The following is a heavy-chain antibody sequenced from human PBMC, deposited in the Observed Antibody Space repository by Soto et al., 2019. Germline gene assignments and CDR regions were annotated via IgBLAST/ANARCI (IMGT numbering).Heavy chain of an antibody. D-gene: IGHD6-19*01. CDR1: GFTFSSYW. Sequence: GGSLRLSCAASGFTFSSYWMHWVRQAPGKGLVWVSRINSDGSSTSYADSVKGRFTISRDNAKNTLYLQMNSLRAEDTAVYYCPGTLYRSGWWVPAFDIWGQGTMVTVSS. V-gene: IGHV3-74*01. CDR3: PGTLYRSGWWVPAFDI. J-gene: IGHJ3*02. CDR2: INSDGSST.